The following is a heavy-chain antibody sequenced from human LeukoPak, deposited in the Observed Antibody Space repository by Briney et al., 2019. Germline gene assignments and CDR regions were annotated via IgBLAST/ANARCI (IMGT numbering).Heavy chain of an antibody. CDR2: INPSGGST. CDR3: AREVGTGGSTSRITMVRGVPLGYYGMDV. D-gene: IGHD3-10*01. Sequence: ASVKVSCKASGCTFTSHYMHWVRQAPGQGLEWMGIINPSGGSTSYAQKFQGRVTMTRDTSTSTVYMELSSLRSEDTAVYYCAREVGTGGSTSRITMVRGVPLGYYGMDVWGQGTTVTVSS. J-gene: IGHJ6*02. V-gene: IGHV1-46*01. CDR1: GCTFTSHY.